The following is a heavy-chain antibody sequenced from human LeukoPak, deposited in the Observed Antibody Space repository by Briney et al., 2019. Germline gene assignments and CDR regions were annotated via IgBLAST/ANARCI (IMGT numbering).Heavy chain of an antibody. Sequence: SETLSLTCTVSGGSVSTYYWGWIRQPPGKGLEWIGSIYHSGSTYYNPSLKSRVTISVDTSKNQFSLKLSSVTAADTAVYYCARTPDANWFDPWGQGTLVTVSS. CDR3: ARTPDANWFDP. CDR1: GGSVSTYY. CDR2: IYHSGST. V-gene: IGHV4-38-2*02. J-gene: IGHJ5*02.